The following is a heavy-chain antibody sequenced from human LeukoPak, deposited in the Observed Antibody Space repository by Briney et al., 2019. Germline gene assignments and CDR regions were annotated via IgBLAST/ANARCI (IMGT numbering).Heavy chain of an antibody. CDR3: ATDCSFRAVQFLSGGSCYCVG. V-gene: IGHV1-24*01. CDR1: GSTLTASS. J-gene: IGHJ4*02. D-gene: IGHD2-15*01. CDR2: FDPEDGET. Sequence: ASVKVSCKVSGSTLTASSMHWVRQAPGKGLEWMGGFDPEDGETIYAQKFQGRVTMTEYTSTDTAYMELSRMRSEDTAVYYCATDCSFRAVQFLSGGSCYCVGWGQGNLVSV.